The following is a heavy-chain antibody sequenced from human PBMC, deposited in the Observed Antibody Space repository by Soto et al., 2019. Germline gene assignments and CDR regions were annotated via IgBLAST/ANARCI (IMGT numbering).Heavy chain of an antibody. V-gene: IGHV1-69*12. J-gene: IGHJ2*01. CDR1: GGTFSSYA. CDR3: ARGSGLGAAYWYFDL. CDR2: IIPIFGTA. D-gene: IGHD3-10*01. Sequence: QVQLVQSGAEVKKPGSSVKVSCKASGGTFSSYAISWVRQAPGQGLEWMGGIIPIFGTANYAQKFQGRVTIXXDXSKXTAYMELSSLRSEDTAVYYCARGSGLGAAYWYFDLWGRGTLVTVSS.